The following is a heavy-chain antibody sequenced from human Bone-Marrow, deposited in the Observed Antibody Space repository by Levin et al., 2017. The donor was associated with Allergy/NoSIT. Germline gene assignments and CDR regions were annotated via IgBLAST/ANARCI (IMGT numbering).Heavy chain of an antibody. CDR1: GGSISGASGDYS. CDR2: IYYSGST. Sequence: SETLSLTCSVSGGSISGASGDYSWTWIRQPPGQGLEWIGYIYYSGSTYYNPSLKSRLTISVDTSKKQIPLKLNSVTAADTAVYYGARLFCSSTSCYLDYWGQGTLVTVSS. J-gene: IGHJ4*02. V-gene: IGHV4-30-4*01. D-gene: IGHD2-2*01. CDR3: ARLFCSSTSCYLDY.